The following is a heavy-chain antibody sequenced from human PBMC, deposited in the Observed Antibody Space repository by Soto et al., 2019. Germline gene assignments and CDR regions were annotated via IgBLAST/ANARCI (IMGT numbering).Heavy chain of an antibody. Sequence: EVQLVESGGGLVQPGGSLRLSCAASGFTFSSFWMHWVRQAPGEGLVWVSRINSDGSNTNYADSVKGRFTISRDNAKNTLYLQINSLRAEDTAVYYCARGGVPAAMSSWGQGTLVTVSS. CDR1: GFTFSSFW. D-gene: IGHD2-2*01. CDR2: INSDGSNT. J-gene: IGHJ5*02. CDR3: ARGGVPAAMSS. V-gene: IGHV3-74*01.